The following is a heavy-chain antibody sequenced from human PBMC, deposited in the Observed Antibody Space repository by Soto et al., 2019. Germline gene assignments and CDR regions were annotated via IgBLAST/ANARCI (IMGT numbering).Heavy chain of an antibody. J-gene: IGHJ4*02. V-gene: IGHV3-30*03. CDR2: ISRDGSSK. CDR3: ARDKRDLRFLEWSYYFDY. CDR1: RFPFYNYG. Sequence: PGGSLILSCAPFRFPFYNYGMHWVRQAPGQGLEWVAVISRDGSSKYYADSVTGRLTISRDNSKNTLYLQMNSLRAEDTAVYYCARDKRDLRFLEWSYYFDYWGQGT. D-gene: IGHD3-3*01.